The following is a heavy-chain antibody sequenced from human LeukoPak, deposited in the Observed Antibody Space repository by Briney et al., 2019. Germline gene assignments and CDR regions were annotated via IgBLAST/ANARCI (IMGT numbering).Heavy chain of an antibody. D-gene: IGHD6-19*01. V-gene: IGHV4-4*07. CDR3: ARDRWTVAGPTRPHAFDI. Sequence: SETLSLTCTVSGGFISSYYWSWIRQPAGKGLEWIGRIYTSGSTNYNPSLKSRVTMSVDTSKNQFSLKLSSVTAADTAVYYCARDRWTVAGPTRPHAFDIWGQGTMVTVSS. CDR2: IYTSGST. CDR1: GGFISSYY. J-gene: IGHJ3*02.